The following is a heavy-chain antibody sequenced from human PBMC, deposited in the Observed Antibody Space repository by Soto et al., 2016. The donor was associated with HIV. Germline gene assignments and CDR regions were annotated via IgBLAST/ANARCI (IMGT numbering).Heavy chain of an antibody. CDR3: ARDRSFWSGSLYY. D-gene: IGHD3-3*01. J-gene: IGHJ4*02. CDR2: INSDGSNT. V-gene: IGHV3-74*01. CDR1: GFNFSSYW. Sequence: EVQLVESGGGLVQPGGSRRDSPVAASGFNFSSYWMHWVRQAPGKGLMWVSRINSDGSNTRYADSVKGRFTISRDNAKNTLYLQMNSLRADDTAVYYCARDRSFWSGSLYYWGQGTLVTVSS.